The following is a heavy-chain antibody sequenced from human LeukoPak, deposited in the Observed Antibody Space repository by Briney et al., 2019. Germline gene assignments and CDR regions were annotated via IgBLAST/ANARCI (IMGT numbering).Heavy chain of an antibody. J-gene: IGHJ4*02. V-gene: IGHV4-59*08. CDR2: IRYTGST. CDR1: GGSISGYY. Sequence: PSETLSLTCTVSGGSISGYYWTWIRQSPGKRPEWLAYIRYTGSTNYNPSLKSRVTISVDTSKNQFSLTLTSVTAADTAVYYCARHVAPDMDYFDYWGPGTLVTVS. CDR3: ARHVAPDMDYFDY. D-gene: IGHD2-15*01.